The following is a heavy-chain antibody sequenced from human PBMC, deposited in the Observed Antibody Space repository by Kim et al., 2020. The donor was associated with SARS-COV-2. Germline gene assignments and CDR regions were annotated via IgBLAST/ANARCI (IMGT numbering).Heavy chain of an antibody. D-gene: IGHD3-10*01. CDR1: GLSFDDSA. CDR2: FSYDGRNK. Sequence: GGSLRLSCAASGLSFDDSAMNWVRQAPGKGLEWVAVFSYDGRNKEYADSVKGRFSISRDNSKTTLSLQMNSLRVEDTAVYYCARGNYYESVSLSDYYNGMDVWGQGTTVTVSS. CDR3: ARGNYYESVSLSDYYNGMDV. V-gene: IGHV3-30-3*01. J-gene: IGHJ6*02.